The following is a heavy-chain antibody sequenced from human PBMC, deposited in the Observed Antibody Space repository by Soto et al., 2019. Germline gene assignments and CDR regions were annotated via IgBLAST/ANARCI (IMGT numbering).Heavy chain of an antibody. Sequence: PGGSLRLSSAASGFTFSSYWMHWVRQAPGKGLVWVSRINSDGSSTSYADSVKGRFTISRDNSKNTLYLQMNSLRAEDTAVYYCAKDDYDILTGYSYYGMDVWGQGTTVTVSS. CDR2: INSDGSST. J-gene: IGHJ6*02. D-gene: IGHD3-9*01. V-gene: IGHV3-74*01. CDR3: AKDDYDILTGYSYYGMDV. CDR1: GFTFSSYW.